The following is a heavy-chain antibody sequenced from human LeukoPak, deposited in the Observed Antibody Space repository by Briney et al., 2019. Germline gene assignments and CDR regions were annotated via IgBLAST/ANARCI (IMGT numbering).Heavy chain of an antibody. Sequence: SETLSLTCTVSGGSISSSSYYWGWIRQPPGKGLEWIGSIYYRGSTYYNPSLKSRVTISVDTSKNQFSLKLSSVTAADTAVYYCARVLQDFDYWGQGTLVTVSS. V-gene: IGHV4-39*07. CDR2: IYYRGST. J-gene: IGHJ4*02. CDR1: GGSISSSSYY. CDR3: ARVLQDFDY. D-gene: IGHD4-11*01.